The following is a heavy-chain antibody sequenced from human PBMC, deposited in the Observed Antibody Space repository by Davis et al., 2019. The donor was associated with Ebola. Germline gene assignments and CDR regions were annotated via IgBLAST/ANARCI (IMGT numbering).Heavy chain of an antibody. Sequence: ASVKVSCKASGYTFTSYAMNWVRQAPGQGLEWMGWINTNTGNPMYAQAFTGRFVFSLDTSINTPYLQISSLKAEDTAVYYCARSSMTQDAFDIWGPGTMVTVSS. CDR1: GYTFTSYA. V-gene: IGHV7-4-1*02. J-gene: IGHJ3*02. D-gene: IGHD2-2*01. CDR2: INTNTGNP. CDR3: ARSSMTQDAFDI.